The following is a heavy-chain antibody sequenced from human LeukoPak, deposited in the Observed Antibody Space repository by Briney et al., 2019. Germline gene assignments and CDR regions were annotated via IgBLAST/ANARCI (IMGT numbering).Heavy chain of an antibody. CDR2: IYYSGST. CDR3: ARSDYSSSSVGC. Sequence: PSETLSLTCTVSGGSISSGDYYWSWIRQPPGKGLEWIGYIYYSGSTYYNPSLKSRVTISVDTSKNQFSLKLSSVTAADTAVYYCARSDYSSSSVGCWGQGTLVTVSS. J-gene: IGHJ4*02. D-gene: IGHD6-6*01. V-gene: IGHV4-30-4*01. CDR1: GGSISSGDYY.